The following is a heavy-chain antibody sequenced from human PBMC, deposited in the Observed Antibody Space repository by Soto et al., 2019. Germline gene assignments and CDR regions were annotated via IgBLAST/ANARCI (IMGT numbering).Heavy chain of an antibody. J-gene: IGHJ4*02. Sequence: GGSLRLSCAASGFTFSSYAMHWVRQAPGKGLEWVAVISYDGSNKYYADSVKGRFTISRDNSKNTLYLQMNSLRAEDTAVYYCAREGPYVDYDILTGYSRAGVDYWGQGTLVTVSS. CDR2: ISYDGSNK. D-gene: IGHD3-9*01. CDR3: AREGPYVDYDILTGYSRAGVDY. CDR1: GFTFSSYA. V-gene: IGHV3-30-3*01.